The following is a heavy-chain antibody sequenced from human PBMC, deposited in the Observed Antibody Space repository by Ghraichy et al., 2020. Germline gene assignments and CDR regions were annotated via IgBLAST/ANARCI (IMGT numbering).Heavy chain of an antibody. Sequence: LSLTCADSGLTFGSFSMNWVRQAPGQGLEWISYISSGSDTIYYADSVKGRFTISRDNVKKTLYLQMNRLTDEDTAVYYCARGGHYAMDVWGQGTTVTVSS. J-gene: IGHJ6*02. D-gene: IGHD5-12*01. CDR3: ARGGHYAMDV. CDR2: ISSGSDTI. V-gene: IGHV3-48*02. CDR1: GLTFGSFS.